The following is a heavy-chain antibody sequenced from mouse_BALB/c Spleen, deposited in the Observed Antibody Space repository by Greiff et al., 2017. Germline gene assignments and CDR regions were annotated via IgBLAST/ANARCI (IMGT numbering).Heavy chain of an antibody. Sequence: DVQLQESGPGLVKPSQSLSLTCTVTGYSITSDYAWNWIRQFPGNKLEWMGYISYSGSTSYNPSLKSRISITRDTSKNQFFLQLNSVTTEDTATYYCARSNYDAMDYWGQGTSVTVSS. CDR1: GYSITSDYA. J-gene: IGHJ4*01. CDR3: ARSNYDAMDY. CDR2: ISYSGST. V-gene: IGHV3-2*02.